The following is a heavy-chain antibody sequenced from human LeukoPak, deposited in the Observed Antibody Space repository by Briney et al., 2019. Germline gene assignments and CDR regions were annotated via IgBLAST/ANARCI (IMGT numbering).Heavy chain of an antibody. V-gene: IGHV6-1*01. D-gene: IGHD3-10*01. CDR2: TYYMSNWYN. Sequence: SQTLSLTCAISGDSVSSNTAAWNWLRQSPSRGLEWLGRTYYMSNWYNEYAASVKSQITINPDTSKNPFSLQLNSVTPEDTAVYYCARELLEKRPMGFDYWGQGTLVTVSS. J-gene: IGHJ4*02. CDR1: GDSVSSNTAA. CDR3: ARELLEKRPMGFDY.